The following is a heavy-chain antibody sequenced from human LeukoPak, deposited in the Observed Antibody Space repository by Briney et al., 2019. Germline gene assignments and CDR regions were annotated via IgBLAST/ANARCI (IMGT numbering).Heavy chain of an antibody. J-gene: IGHJ4*02. Sequence: PGGSLRLSCAASGFTFSTYAMSWVRQAPGKGLEWVSSISGSGGFTYYADSVKGRFTISRDNSKNTLYLQMNSLRAEDTAVYYCAKHKGPGSYYLYSFDYWGQGTLVTVSS. D-gene: IGHD3-10*01. CDR2: ISGSGGFT. CDR3: AKHKGPGSYYLYSFDY. CDR1: GFTFSTYA. V-gene: IGHV3-23*01.